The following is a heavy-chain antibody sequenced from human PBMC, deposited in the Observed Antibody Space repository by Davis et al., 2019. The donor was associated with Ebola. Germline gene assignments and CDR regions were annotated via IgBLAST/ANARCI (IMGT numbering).Heavy chain of an antibody. CDR2: IYHSGST. CDR3: ARNDYDFWSGYYGTNWFDP. D-gene: IGHD3-3*01. Sequence: SETLSLTCAVSGGSISSSNWWSWVRQPSGKGLEWIGEIYHSGSTNYNPSLKSRVTISVDKSKNQFSLKLSSVTAADTAVYYCARNDYDFWSGYYGTNWFDPWGQGTLVTVSS. CDR1: GGSISSSNW. V-gene: IGHV4-4*02. J-gene: IGHJ5*02.